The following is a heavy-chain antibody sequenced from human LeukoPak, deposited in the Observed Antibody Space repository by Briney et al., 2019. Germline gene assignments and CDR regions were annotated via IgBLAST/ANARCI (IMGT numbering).Heavy chain of an antibody. CDR2: INPNSGGT. V-gene: IGHV1-2*06. CDR1: GYTFTGYY. CDR3: ARGDRSGYSDAFDI. J-gene: IGHJ3*02. Sequence: ASVKVSCKASGYTFTGYYMHWVRQAPGQGLEWMGRINPNSGGTNYAQKFQGRVTMTRDTSISTAYMELSRLRSDDTAVYYCARGDRSGYSDAFDIWGQGTMVTVSS. D-gene: IGHD3-22*01.